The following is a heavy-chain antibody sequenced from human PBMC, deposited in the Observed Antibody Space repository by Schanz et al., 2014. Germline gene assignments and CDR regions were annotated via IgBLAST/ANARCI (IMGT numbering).Heavy chain of an antibody. CDR1: GYTFSSYG. V-gene: IGHV1-18*01. Sequence: QVQLVQSGAEVKKPGASVKVSCKTSGYTFSSYGITWVRQAPGQGLEWMGWISPYNGNTNYAPKVQGRVTVTTDTSTSTVYMELRSLTSDDTAVYYCARAFGGYDPAGALDYWGQGTLVTDSS. CDR2: ISPYNGNT. J-gene: IGHJ4*02. D-gene: IGHD5-12*01. CDR3: ARAFGGYDPAGALDY.